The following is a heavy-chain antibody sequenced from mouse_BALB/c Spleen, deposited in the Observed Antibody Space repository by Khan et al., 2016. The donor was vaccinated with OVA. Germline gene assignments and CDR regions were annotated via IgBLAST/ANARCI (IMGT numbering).Heavy chain of an antibody. Sequence: VQLQESGPGLAAPSQSLSITCTISGFSLTNYGVHWVRQPPGKGLEWLAVIWSDGSTTYYSALKSRLTITKDNSQSQVFLKMNSLHTDDTAIYVCAREPYYHYNIMDYWGQGTSVTVSS. V-gene: IGHV2-6*02. CDR2: IWSDGST. J-gene: IGHJ4*01. CDR3: AREPYYHYNIMDY. D-gene: IGHD2-10*01. CDR1: GFSLTNYG.